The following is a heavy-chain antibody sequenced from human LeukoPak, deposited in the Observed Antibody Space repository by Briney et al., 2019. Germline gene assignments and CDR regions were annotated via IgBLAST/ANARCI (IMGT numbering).Heavy chain of an antibody. CDR3: ARDQGYYYDSSGYYSSFDY. CDR1: GGTFSSYA. D-gene: IGHD3-22*01. CDR2: INPNSGGT. J-gene: IGHJ4*02. Sequence: GASVKVSCKASGGTFSSYAISWVRQAPGQGLEWMGWINPNSGGTNYAQKFQGRVTMTRDTSISTAYMELSRLRSDDTAVYYCARDQGYYYDSSGYYSSFDYWGQGTLVTVSS. V-gene: IGHV1-2*02.